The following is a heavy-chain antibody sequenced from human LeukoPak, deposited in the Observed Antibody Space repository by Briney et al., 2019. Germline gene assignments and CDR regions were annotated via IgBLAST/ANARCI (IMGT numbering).Heavy chain of an antibody. D-gene: IGHD4-11*01. CDR1: GFTFKLCG. J-gene: IGHJ4*02. Sequence: GGSLRLSCAASGFTFKLCGMHWVRQAPGKGREGVAVISYDGSNKYYADSVKPRFTISRQNSKNTLYLNKHTVRREHTRVFYFANVPTYSNYEVVDYWGQGTLVTVSS. CDR2: ISYDGSNK. V-gene: IGHV3-30*18. CDR3: ANVPTYSNYEVVDY.